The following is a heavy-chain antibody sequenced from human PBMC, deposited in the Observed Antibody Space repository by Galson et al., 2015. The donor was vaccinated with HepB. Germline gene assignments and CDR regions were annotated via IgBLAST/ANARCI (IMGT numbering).Heavy chain of an antibody. V-gene: IGHV3-23*01. CDR3: ATRSGASGWYSYFQH. Sequence: SLRLSCAASGFTFSSYAIMWVRQAPGKGLEWVSGMSDNSDNTFYADSVKGRFTISRDISKNTVYLQMNSLRVEDTAVYYCATRSGASGWYSYFQHWGQGTLVTVSS. J-gene: IGHJ1*01. CDR1: GFTFSSYA. D-gene: IGHD6-19*01. CDR2: MSDNSDNT.